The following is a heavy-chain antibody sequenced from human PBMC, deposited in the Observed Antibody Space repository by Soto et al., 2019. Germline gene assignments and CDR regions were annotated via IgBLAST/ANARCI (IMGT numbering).Heavy chain of an antibody. CDR2: INTDGSET. D-gene: IGHD2-21*01. CDR1: GFTFSSNW. V-gene: IGHV3-74*01. CDR3: ARDGEGF. Sequence: TGGSLRLSCAASGFTFSSNWMHWVRRVPGRGLVWVSRINTDGSETNYEDSVEGRFTISRDNAKNRLYLQMNSLRGEDTAVYYCARDGEGFWGQGTLVTVSS. J-gene: IGHJ4*02.